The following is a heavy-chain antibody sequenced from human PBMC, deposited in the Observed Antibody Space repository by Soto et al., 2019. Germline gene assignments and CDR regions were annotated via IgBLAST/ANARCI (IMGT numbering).Heavy chain of an antibody. V-gene: IGHV5-51*01. CDR2: IYPGDSDT. Sequence: ESLKISFKGSGYSFTSYWIGWVRQIPGKGLEWMGIIYPGDSDTRYSPSFQGQVTISADKSISTAYLQWSNLKASDTAMYYRASTIFGVANYYYYGMDVWGQGTTVTVSS. CDR1: GYSFTSYW. J-gene: IGHJ6*02. CDR3: ASTIFGVANYYYYGMDV. D-gene: IGHD3-3*01.